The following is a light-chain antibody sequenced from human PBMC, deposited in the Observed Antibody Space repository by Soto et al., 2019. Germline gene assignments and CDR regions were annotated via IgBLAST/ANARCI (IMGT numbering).Light chain of an antibody. CDR2: EVS. CDR3: VQCIQVPYT. CDR1: QSLLHTTGKTH. Sequence: DIVVTQTPLSLSVTPGQPASISCKSSQSLLHTTGKTHLYWYLQRPGQPPQLLIHEVSNRFSGVPDRFSGSGSVTDFTLTISRVEAEDVGVYYCVQCIQVPYTFGQGTKLEI. V-gene: IGKV2D-29*01. J-gene: IGKJ2*01.